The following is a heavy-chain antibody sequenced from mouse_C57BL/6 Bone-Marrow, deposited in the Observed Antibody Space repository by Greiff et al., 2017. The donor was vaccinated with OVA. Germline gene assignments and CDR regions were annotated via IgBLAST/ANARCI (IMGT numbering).Heavy chain of an antibody. CDR1: GYTFTDYN. J-gene: IGHJ3*01. V-gene: IGHV1-18*01. CDR2: INPNNGGT. CDR3: ARSLRGRLTWFAY. Sequence: EVQLQQSGPELVKPGASVKIPCKASGYTFTDYNMDWVKQSHGKSLEWIGDINPNNGGTIYNQKFKGKATLTVDKSSSTAYMELRSLTSEDTAVYYGARSLRGRLTWFAYWGQGTLVTVSA.